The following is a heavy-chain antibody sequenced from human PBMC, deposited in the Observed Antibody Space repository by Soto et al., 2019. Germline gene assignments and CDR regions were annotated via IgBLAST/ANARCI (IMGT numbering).Heavy chain of an antibody. Sequence: QVQLVQSGAEVKKPGASVKVSCKASGYTFTSYGISWVRQAPGQGLEWMGWISAYNGNTNYARKLQGRVTMTTDTXTSXAYMELRSLRSDDTAVYYCARSGEELELGPKWFDPWGQGPWSPSPQ. CDR3: ARSGEELELGPKWFDP. D-gene: IGHD1-7*01. J-gene: IGHJ5*02. V-gene: IGHV1-18*01. CDR1: GYTFTSYG. CDR2: ISAYNGNT.